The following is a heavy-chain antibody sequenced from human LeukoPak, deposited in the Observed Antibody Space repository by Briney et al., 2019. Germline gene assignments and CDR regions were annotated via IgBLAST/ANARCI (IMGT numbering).Heavy chain of an antibody. D-gene: IGHD2-15*01. Sequence: PSETLSLTCIVSGDSISSYYWTWIRQPAGKGLEWIGRINTSGSTNYNPSLRSRVTISLDKSKNQFSLKLSSVTAADTAVYYCASDCSGGICHSVPSYYFYYWGQGTLVTVSS. CDR1: GDSISSYY. CDR3: ASDCSGGICHSVPSYYFYY. CDR2: INTSGST. J-gene: IGHJ4*02. V-gene: IGHV4-4*07.